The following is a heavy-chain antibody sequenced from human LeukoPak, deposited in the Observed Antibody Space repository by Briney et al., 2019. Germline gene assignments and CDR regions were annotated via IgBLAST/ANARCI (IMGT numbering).Heavy chain of an antibody. J-gene: IGHJ4*02. CDR3: AVATIKDYFDY. Sequence: QAGGSLRLSCAASGFTFSSYEMNWVRQAPGKGLEWFSYISSSGSTIYYADSVKGRFTISRDNAKNSLYLQMNSLRAEDTAVYYCAVATIKDYFDYWGQGTLVTVSS. D-gene: IGHD5-24*01. CDR1: GFTFSSYE. V-gene: IGHV3-48*03. CDR2: ISSSGSTI.